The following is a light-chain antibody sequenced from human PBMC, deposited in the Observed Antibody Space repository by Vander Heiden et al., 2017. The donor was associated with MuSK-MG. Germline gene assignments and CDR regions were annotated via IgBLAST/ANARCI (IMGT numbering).Light chain of an antibody. CDR1: SSDAGGYNY. J-gene: IGLJ1*01. CDR3: CSYAGSYTSYV. V-gene: IGLV2-11*01. CDR2: DVS. Sequence: QSALTQPRSVSGSPGQSVTISCTGTSSDAGGYNYVSWYQQHPGKAPKLMIYDVSQRPSGVPDRFSGSKSGNTASLTISGLQAEDEADYYCCSYAGSYTSYVFGTGTKVTVL.